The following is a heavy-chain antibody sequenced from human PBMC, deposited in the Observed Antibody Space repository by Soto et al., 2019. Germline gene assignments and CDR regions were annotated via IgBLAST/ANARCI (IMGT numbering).Heavy chain of an antibody. CDR2: INWNGGST. V-gene: IGHV3-20*01. CDR3: ARVGYYDFWSGYYDYYYYYGMDV. CDR1: GFTFDDYG. D-gene: IGHD3-3*01. J-gene: IGHJ6*02. Sequence: GESLKISCAASGFTFDDYGMSWVRQAPGKGLEWVSGINWNGGSTGYADSVKGRLTISRDNAKKSLYLQMNSLRAEDTDLYHCARVGYYDFWSGYYDYYYYYGMDVWGQGTTVTVSS.